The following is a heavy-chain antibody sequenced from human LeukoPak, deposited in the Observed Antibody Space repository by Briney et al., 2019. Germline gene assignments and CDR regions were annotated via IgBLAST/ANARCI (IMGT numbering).Heavy chain of an antibody. V-gene: IGHV4-39*01. Sequence: SETLSLTCTVSGGSIRSSYYYWGWIRQPPGKGLEWIGSIYDSGSTYYNPSLKSRVTISVDTSKNQFSLKLNSVTAADTAVYYCARVWADYDSSGYQRYYFDYWGQGTLVTVSS. J-gene: IGHJ4*02. D-gene: IGHD3-22*01. CDR1: GGSIRSSYYY. CDR2: IYDSGST. CDR3: ARVWADYDSSGYQRYYFDY.